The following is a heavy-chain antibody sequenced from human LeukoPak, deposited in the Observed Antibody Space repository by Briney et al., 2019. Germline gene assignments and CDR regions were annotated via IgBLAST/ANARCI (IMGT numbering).Heavy chain of an antibody. CDR3: AKGGLIVVVPAAVDDAFDI. CDR2: INAGGGIT. D-gene: IGHD2-2*01. V-gene: IGHV3-23*01. Sequence: GGSLRLSCEGSRFSFANYAMSWVRQTPGKGLDWISAINAGGGITYYADSVKGRFTISRDNSKNTLYLQMNSLRAEDTAVYYCAKGGLIVVVPAAVDDAFDIWGQGAMVTVSS. CDR1: RFSFANYA. J-gene: IGHJ3*02.